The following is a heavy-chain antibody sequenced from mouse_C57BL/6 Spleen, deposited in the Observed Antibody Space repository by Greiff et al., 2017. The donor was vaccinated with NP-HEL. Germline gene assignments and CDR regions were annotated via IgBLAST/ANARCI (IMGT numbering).Heavy chain of an antibody. CDR2: IHPNSGST. Sequence: QVQLKQPGAELVKPGASVKLSCKASGYTFTSYWMHWVKQRPGQGLEWIGMIHPNSGSTNYNEKFKSKATLTVDKSSSTAYMQLSSLTSEDSAVYYGAKRGFTAVVALSAMDYWGQGTSVTVSA. V-gene: IGHV1-64*01. CDR1: GYTFTSYW. D-gene: IGHD1-1*01. J-gene: IGHJ4*01. CDR3: AKRGFTAVVALSAMDY.